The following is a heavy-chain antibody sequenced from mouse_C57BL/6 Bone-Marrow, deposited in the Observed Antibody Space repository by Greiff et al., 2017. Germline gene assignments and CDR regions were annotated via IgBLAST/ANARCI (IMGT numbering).Heavy chain of an antibody. CDR3: TTGYYGNYWFAY. CDR2: IDPENVDT. Sequence: VHVKQSGAELVRPGASVKLSCTASGFNIKDDYMHWVKQRPEQGLEWIGWIDPENVDTEYASKFQGKATITADTSSNTAYLQLSSLTSEDTAVYDCTTGYYGNYWFAYWGQGTLVTVSA. D-gene: IGHD2-1*01. V-gene: IGHV14-4*01. J-gene: IGHJ3*01. CDR1: GFNIKDDY.